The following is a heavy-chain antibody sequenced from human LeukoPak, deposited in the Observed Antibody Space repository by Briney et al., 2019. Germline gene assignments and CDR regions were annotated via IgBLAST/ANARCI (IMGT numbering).Heavy chain of an antibody. D-gene: IGHD3-10*01. CDR3: ARVISMVRGAHNWFDP. V-gene: IGHV4-30-2*01. J-gene: IGHJ5*02. Sequence: SETLSLTCAVSGGSISSGGYSWSWIRQPPGKGLEWIGYIYHSGSTYYNPSLKSRVTISVDTSKNQFSLKLSSVTAADTAVYYCARVISMVRGAHNWFDPWGQGALVTVSS. CDR1: GGSISSGGYS. CDR2: IYHSGST.